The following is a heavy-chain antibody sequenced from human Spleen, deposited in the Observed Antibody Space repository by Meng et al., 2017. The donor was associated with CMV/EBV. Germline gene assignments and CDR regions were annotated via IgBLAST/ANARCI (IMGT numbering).Heavy chain of an antibody. V-gene: IGHV4-34*01. J-gene: IGHJ4*02. CDR2: INHSGST. Sequence: QVQLKQWGAGLLKPSETLSLTCAVYGGSFSGYYWSWIRQPPGKGLEWIGEINHSGSTNYNPSLKSRVTISVDTSKNQFSLKLSSVTAADTAVYYCARGRSGSYLDYWGQGTLVTVSS. D-gene: IGHD3-10*01. CDR3: ARGRSGSYLDY. CDR1: GGSFSGYY.